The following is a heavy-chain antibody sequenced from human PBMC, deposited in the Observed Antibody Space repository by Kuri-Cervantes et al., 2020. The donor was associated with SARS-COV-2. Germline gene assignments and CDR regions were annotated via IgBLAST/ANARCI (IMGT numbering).Heavy chain of an antibody. D-gene: IGHD3-3*01. Sequence: GESLEISWTGSGFTFNSYAMHWVRQAPGKGLEGVAVISYDGRNKYYADSVKGRFTISRDNSRNTLYLQMHSLRAEDTALYYCATQGYSDFWSGYYTSRAHVDSWGQGTLVTVSS. CDR1: GFTFNSYA. J-gene: IGHJ4*02. CDR3: ATQGYSDFWSGYYTSRAHVDS. V-gene: IGHV3-30*04. CDR2: ISYDGRNK.